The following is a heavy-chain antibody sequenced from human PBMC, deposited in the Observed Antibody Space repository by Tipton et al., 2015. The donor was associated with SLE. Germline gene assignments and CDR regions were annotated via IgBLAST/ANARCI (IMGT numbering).Heavy chain of an antibody. Sequence: SGPEVKVSCKASGGTFSSYAISWVRQAPGQGLEWMGGIIPIFGTANYAQKFQGRVTITADKSTSTAYMELSSLRSEDTAVYYCARSTGSGEETFDYWGQGTLVTVSS. J-gene: IGHJ4*02. CDR1: GGTFSSYA. D-gene: IGHD3-10*01. CDR3: ARSTGSGEETFDY. V-gene: IGHV1-69*06. CDR2: IIPIFGTA.